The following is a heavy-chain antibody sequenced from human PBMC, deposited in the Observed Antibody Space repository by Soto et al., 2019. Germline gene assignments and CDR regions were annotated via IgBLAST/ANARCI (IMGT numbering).Heavy chain of an antibody. V-gene: IGHV1-69*13. Sequence: SVKVSCKTSGGTFGSYAISWVRQAPGQGLEWMGGIIPIFSTPNYAQKFQGRVTITADESTSTAYMELRSLRSDDTALYYCARDRPYDTSGYYLFDPWGQRTLVTVSS. CDR2: IIPIFSTP. CDR3: ARDRPYDTSGYYLFDP. CDR1: GGTFGSYA. D-gene: IGHD3-22*01. J-gene: IGHJ5*02.